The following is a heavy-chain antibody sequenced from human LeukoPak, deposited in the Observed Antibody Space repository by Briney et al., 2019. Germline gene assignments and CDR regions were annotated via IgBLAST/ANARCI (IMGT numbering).Heavy chain of an antibody. D-gene: IGHD3-3*01. Sequence: SETLSLTCAVSGYSLGKNYYWGWIRQSPGKGLEWSWMIYGRASTSYNPSLMNRVTMSVDTSKNHFSLKLTYVTAADTAVYSCARYDSRGSASTKFDYWGPGIQVTVSS. V-gene: IGHV4-38-2*01. CDR3: ARYDSRGSASTKFDY. J-gene: IGHJ4*02. CDR1: GYSLGKNYY. CDR2: IYGRAST.